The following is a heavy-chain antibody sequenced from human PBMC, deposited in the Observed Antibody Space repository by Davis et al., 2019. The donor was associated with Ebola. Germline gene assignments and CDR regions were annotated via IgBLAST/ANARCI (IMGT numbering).Heavy chain of an antibody. J-gene: IGHJ4*02. D-gene: IGHD6-19*01. V-gene: IGHV1-46*01. CDR1: GYTFTSYY. CDR2: INPSGGST. Sequence: ASVKVSCKASGYTFTSYYMHWVXXXXXXXXXXXXXINPSGGSTSYAQKFQGRVTMTRDTSTSTVYMELSSLRSEDTAVYYCARDAAVAGPDYWGQGTLVTVSS. CDR3: ARDAAVAGPDY.